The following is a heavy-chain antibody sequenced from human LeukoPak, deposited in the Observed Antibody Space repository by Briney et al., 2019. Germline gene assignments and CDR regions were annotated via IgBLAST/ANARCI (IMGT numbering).Heavy chain of an antibody. CDR3: ARRLDC. CDR2: ISYDGSTK. J-gene: IGHJ4*01. V-gene: IGHV3-30*03. CDR1: GFTFSTYG. Sequence: GGSLRLSCTASGFTFSTYGMHWVRQAPGKGLEWVTLISYDGSTKYYSDSVKGRFTLSRDNSKNTLYLQMNSLRAEDTAVYYCARRLDCWGQEPWTPSP.